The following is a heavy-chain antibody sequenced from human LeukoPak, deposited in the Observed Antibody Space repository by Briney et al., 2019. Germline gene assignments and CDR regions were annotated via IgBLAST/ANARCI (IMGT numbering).Heavy chain of an antibody. Sequence: SETLSLTCAVYGGSFSAYYWSWIRQPPGKGLEWIGEINHSGSTNYNPSLKSRVNISVDTSKNQFSLKLSSVTAADTAVFYCARVSRLWWARDIWGQGTMVTVSS. CDR1: GGSFSAYY. J-gene: IGHJ3*02. CDR3: ARVSRLWWARDI. D-gene: IGHD2-21*01. CDR2: INHSGST. V-gene: IGHV4-34*01.